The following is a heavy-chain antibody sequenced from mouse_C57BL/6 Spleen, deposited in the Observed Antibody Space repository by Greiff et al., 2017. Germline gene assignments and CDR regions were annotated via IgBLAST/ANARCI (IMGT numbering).Heavy chain of an antibody. CDR1: GYTFTDYY. J-gene: IGHJ3*01. CDR2: IYPGSGNT. CDR3: AREGGNFAY. D-gene: IGHD2-1*01. Sequence: VQLVESGAELVRPGASVKLSCKASGYTFTDYYINWVKPRPGQGLEWIARIYPGSGNTYYNEKFKGKATLTAEKSSSNAYMQLSSLTSEDSAVYFCAREGGNFAYWGQGTLVTVSA. V-gene: IGHV1-76*01.